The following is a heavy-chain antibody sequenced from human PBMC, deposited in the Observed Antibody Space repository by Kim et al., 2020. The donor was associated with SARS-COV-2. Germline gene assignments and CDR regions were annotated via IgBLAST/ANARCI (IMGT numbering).Heavy chain of an antibody. CDR2: TYYRSKWYN. Sequence: SQTLSLTCAISGDSVSSNSAAWNWIRQSPSRGLEWLGRTYYRSKWYNDYAVSVKSRITINPDTSKNQFSLQLNSVTPEDTAVYYCARDPRGDTGLSYDFLPRFDPWGQGTLVTVSS. D-gene: IGHD3-3*01. V-gene: IGHV6-1*01. J-gene: IGHJ5*02. CDR3: ARDPRGDTGLSYDFLPRFDP. CDR1: GDSVSSNSAA.